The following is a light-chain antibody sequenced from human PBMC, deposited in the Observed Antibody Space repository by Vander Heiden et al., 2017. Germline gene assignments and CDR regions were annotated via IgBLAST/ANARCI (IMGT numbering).Light chain of an antibody. CDR1: VLAKPY. CDR2: KDT. J-gene: IGLJ2*01. CDR3: QSADSGATDVV. Sequence: SYPLTPHPSVPVSPGHTARLTYSPHVLAKPYRQWYQQKSGQAPLLLIFKDTERPSGIPERFSGSTSGTTVTLTITGVQSEDEVDYYCQSADSGATDVVFGGGTKLTVL. V-gene: IGLV3-25*03.